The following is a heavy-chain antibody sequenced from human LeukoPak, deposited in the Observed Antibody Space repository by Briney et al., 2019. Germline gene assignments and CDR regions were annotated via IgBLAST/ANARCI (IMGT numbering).Heavy chain of an antibody. CDR3: TSEEDDYRGRTGY. Sequence: PGGSLRLSCAASGFTFSNAYIMWVRQAPGKGLEWVGRIKSKADGGTTDYAAPVKDRFSISRDGSKNTLYLQMNSLKTEDTAVYYCTSEEDDYRGRTGYWDQGTLVTVSS. V-gene: IGHV3-15*01. CDR1: GFTFSNAY. CDR2: IKSKADGGTT. D-gene: IGHD4-23*01. J-gene: IGHJ4*02.